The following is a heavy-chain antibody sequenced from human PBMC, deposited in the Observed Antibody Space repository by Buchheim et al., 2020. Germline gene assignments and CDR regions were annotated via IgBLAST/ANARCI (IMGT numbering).Heavy chain of an antibody. D-gene: IGHD2-15*01. CDR2: ISYDGSNK. V-gene: IGHV3-30-3*01. CDR3: ARGGVAATLVYYYGMDV. Sequence: VQLVESGGGVVQPGRSLRLSCAASGFTFSSYAMHWVRQAPGKGLEWVAVISYDGSNKYYADSVKGRFTISRDNSKNTLYLQMNSLRAEDTAVYYCARGGVAATLVYYYGMDVWGQGTT. J-gene: IGHJ6*02. CDR1: GFTFSSYA.